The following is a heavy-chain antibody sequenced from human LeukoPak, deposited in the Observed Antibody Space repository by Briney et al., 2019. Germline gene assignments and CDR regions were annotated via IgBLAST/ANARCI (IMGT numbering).Heavy chain of an antibody. J-gene: IGHJ5*02. V-gene: IGHV1-69*05. CDR2: IIPIFGTA. CDR1: GGTFCSYA. CDR3: ARGGLVVGVSNWFDP. D-gene: IGHD2-2*01. Sequence: ASVKVSCKASGGTFCSYAISWVRQAPGQGLEWMGRIIPIFGTANYAQKFQGRVTITTDESTSTAYMELSSLRSEDTAVYYCARGGLVVGVSNWFDPWGQGTLVTVSS.